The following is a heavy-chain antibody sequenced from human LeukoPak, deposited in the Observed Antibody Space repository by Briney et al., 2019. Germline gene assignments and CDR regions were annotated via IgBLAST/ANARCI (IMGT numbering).Heavy chain of an antibody. Sequence: SVKVSCKASGGTFSAYVISWVRQDPGQELEWMGGIVPISQKTTYAQKFQGRVTVTADHFTNTGYMEESRLRFEDTAVYYCARSTWDYWYFDIWGRGTLVTVSS. CDR3: ARSTWDYWYFDI. V-gene: IGHV1-69*01. D-gene: IGHD1-26*01. CDR1: GGTFSAYV. J-gene: IGHJ2*01. CDR2: IVPISQKT.